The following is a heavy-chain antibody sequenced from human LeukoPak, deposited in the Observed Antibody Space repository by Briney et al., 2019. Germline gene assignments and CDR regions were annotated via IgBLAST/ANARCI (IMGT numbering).Heavy chain of an antibody. Sequence: GESLKISCKGSGYSFTSYWIGWVRQMPGKGLEWMGIIYPGDSDTRYSPSFQGQVTISADKSIRTAYLHWRSLKASDTAMYYCVRLAYCGGDCYSRWFDPWGQGTLVTVSS. V-gene: IGHV5-51*01. CDR3: VRLAYCGGDCYSRWFDP. CDR1: GYSFTSYW. CDR2: IYPGDSDT. J-gene: IGHJ5*02. D-gene: IGHD2-21*02.